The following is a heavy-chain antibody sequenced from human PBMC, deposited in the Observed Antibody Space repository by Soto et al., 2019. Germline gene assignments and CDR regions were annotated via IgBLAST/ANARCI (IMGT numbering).Heavy chain of an antibody. CDR2: IIPIFGTA. CDR3: ARGRSTYYYDSSGYFFDY. V-gene: IGHV1-69*06. J-gene: IGHJ4*02. CDR1: GGTFSSYA. Sequence: SVKVSCKASGGTFSSYAISWVRQAPGQGLEWMGGIIPIFGTANYAQKFQGRVTITADKSTSTAYMELSSLRSEDTAVYYCARGRSTYYYDSSGYFFDYWGQGTLVTVSS. D-gene: IGHD3-22*01.